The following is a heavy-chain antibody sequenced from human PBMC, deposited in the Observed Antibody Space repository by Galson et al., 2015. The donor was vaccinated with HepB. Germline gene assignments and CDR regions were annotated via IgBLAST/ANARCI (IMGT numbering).Heavy chain of an antibody. D-gene: IGHD2/OR15-2a*01. CDR3: AGNRYFDV. J-gene: IGHJ4*02. CDR2: VYYNGST. V-gene: IGHV4-4*07. Sequence: ETLSLTCTVSGGSISSYYWSWIRQPAGKGLEWIGRVYYNGSTNYNPSLKSRIAMSVDTSKKQVSLQLRSVTAADTAVYYCAGNRYFDVWGQGVLVTVSS. CDR1: GGSISSYY.